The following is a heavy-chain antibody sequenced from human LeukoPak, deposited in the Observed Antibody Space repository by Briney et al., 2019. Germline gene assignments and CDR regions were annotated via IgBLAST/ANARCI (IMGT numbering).Heavy chain of an antibody. CDR1: GFTFSSYW. V-gene: IGHV3-7*01. Sequence: GGSLRLSCAASGFTFSSYWMSWVRQAPGKGLEWVANIKQDGSEKYYVDSVKGRFTISRDNAKNSLYLQMNSLRAEDTAVYYCARGVEYYDILTGYFFDYWGQGTLVTVSS. J-gene: IGHJ4*02. CDR3: ARGVEYYDILTGYFFDY. CDR2: IKQDGSEK. D-gene: IGHD3-9*01.